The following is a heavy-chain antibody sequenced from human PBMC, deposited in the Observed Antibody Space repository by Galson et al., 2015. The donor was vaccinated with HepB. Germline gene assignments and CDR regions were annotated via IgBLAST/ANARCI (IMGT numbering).Heavy chain of an antibody. D-gene: IGHD3-3*01. CDR3: ARVLIVLRFLEWRVINGMDV. Sequence: SVKVSCKASGYTFTSYGISWVRQAPGQGLEWMGWISAYNGDTNYAQKLQGRVTMTTDTSTSTAYMELRSLRSDDTAVYYCARVLIVLRFLEWRVINGMDVWGQGTTVTVSS. CDR2: ISAYNGDT. CDR1: GYTFTSYG. V-gene: IGHV1-18*04. J-gene: IGHJ6*02.